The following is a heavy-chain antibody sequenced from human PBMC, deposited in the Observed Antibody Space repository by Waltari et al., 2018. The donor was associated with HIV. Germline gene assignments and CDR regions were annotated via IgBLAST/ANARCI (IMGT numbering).Heavy chain of an antibody. Sequence: QVQLVQSGPEVRKPGSSVKVSCKASGGAFISYSTNWVRQAPGQGLEWVGRIIPMSATSNKAQKFQGRVTITADPSTSTAYMELTSLRSEDTAVYYCASARETMGVDFAFWGQGTLVNVSS. J-gene: IGHJ4*02. CDR2: IIPMSATS. CDR3: ASARETMGVDFAF. D-gene: IGHD3-16*01. CDR1: GGAFISYS. V-gene: IGHV1-69*08.